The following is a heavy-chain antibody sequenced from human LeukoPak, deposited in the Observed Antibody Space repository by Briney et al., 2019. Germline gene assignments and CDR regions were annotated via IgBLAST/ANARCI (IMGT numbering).Heavy chain of an antibody. CDR2: INPSGGST. V-gene: IGHV1-46*01. J-gene: IGHJ4*02. Sequence: ASVKVSCKASGYTFTSYYMHWVRQAPGQGLEWMGIINPSGGSTSYAQKFQGRVTMTRDMSTSTVYMELSSLRSEDTAVYYCARAPSGVRYFDWLLYPFDYWGQGTLVTVSS. CDR1: GYTFTSYY. CDR3: ARAPSGVRYFDWLLYPFDY. D-gene: IGHD3-9*01.